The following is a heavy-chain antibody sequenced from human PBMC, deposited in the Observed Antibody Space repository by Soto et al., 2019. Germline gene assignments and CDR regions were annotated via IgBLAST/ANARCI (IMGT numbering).Heavy chain of an antibody. CDR3: GRPQGVVPAARDAFDI. CDR1: GFTFSSYS. J-gene: IGHJ3*02. Sequence: EVQLVESGGGLVQPGGSLRLSCAASGFTFSSYSMNWVRQAPGKGLEWVSYISSSSSTIYYADSVKGRFTISRDNAKNSLYLQMNSLRAEDTAVYYCGRPQGVVPAARDAFDIWGQGTMVTVSS. D-gene: IGHD2-2*01. CDR2: ISSSSSTI. V-gene: IGHV3-48*01.